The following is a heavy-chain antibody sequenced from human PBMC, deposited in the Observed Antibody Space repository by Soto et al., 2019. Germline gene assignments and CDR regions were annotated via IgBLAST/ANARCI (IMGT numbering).Heavy chain of an antibody. Sequence: QVQLQETGPGLVKPSQTLSLTCTVSGGSISSGGYYWSWIRQHPGKGLEWIGYIYYSGSTYYNPSLKSRVTISVDTSKNQFSLKLSSVTAADTAVYYCARELRFGEDYYGMDVWGQGTTVTVSS. J-gene: IGHJ6*02. CDR2: IYYSGST. CDR3: ARELRFGEDYYGMDV. V-gene: IGHV4-31*03. CDR1: GGSISSGGYY. D-gene: IGHD3-10*01.